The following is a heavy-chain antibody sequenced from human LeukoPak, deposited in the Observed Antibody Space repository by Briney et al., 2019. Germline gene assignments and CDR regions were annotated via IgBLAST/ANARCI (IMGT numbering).Heavy chain of an antibody. J-gene: IGHJ3*01. Sequence: SETLSLTCTVSGGSISSYYWSWIRQPPGKGLEWIGYIYSSGSTNYNPSLKSRVTISVDTSKNQFSLKLSSVTAADTAVYYCARGRGPLGSWGQGTMVTVSS. CDR1: GGSISSYY. CDR2: IYSSGST. V-gene: IGHV4-59*12. CDR3: ARGRGPLGS. D-gene: IGHD3-10*01.